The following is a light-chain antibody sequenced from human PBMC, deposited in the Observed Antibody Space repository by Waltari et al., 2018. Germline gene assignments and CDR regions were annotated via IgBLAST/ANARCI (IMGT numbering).Light chain of an antibody. V-gene: IGLV4-69*01. Sequence: QLVLTQSPSASASLGASVKLTCTLNSGHCRTVVARLQQQPEKGPRYLMKVNSDGSHSKGDEIPDRFSGSSSGAERYLTISSVQSEDEADYYCQTGGHGTWVFGGGTKLTVL. CDR1: SGHCRTV. J-gene: IGLJ3*02. CDR3: QTGGHGTWV. CDR2: VNSDGSH.